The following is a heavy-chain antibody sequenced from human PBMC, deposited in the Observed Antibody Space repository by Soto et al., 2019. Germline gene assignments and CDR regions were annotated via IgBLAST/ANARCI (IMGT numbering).Heavy chain of an antibody. CDR3: AKGSHIAARPFYFDF. D-gene: IGHD6-6*01. CDR2: ISGGTATT. J-gene: IGHJ4*02. CDR1: GFTFLAFA. Sequence: XXPLRLACAASGFTFLAFAMHWVLQAPGKGLEWVSTISGGTATTYADSVKGRFTVSRDNSKNTIYLQMNSLAPGDTAVYYCAKGSHIAARPFYFDFWGQGTQVTVSS. V-gene: IGHV3-23*01.